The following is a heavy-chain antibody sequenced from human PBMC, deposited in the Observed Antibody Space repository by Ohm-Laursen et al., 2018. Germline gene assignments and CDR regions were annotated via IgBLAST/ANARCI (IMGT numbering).Heavy chain of an antibody. D-gene: IGHD3-3*02. V-gene: IGHV1-8*01. CDR1: GYTFTSYD. CDR3: ASSSAPSFLEWLSYDYYYYYGMDV. CDR2: MNPNSGNT. J-gene: IGHJ6*02. Sequence: SVKVSCKASGYTFTSYDINWVRQATGQGLEWMGWMNPNSGNTGYAQKFQGRVTMTRNTSISTAYMELSSLRSEDTAVYYCASSSAPSFLEWLSYDYYYYYGMDVWGQGTTVTVSS.